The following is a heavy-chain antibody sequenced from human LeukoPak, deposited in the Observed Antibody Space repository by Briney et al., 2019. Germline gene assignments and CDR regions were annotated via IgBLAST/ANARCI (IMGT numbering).Heavy chain of an antibody. J-gene: IGHJ4*02. D-gene: IGHD2-8*01. CDR1: GYTFTSYD. CDR3: ARVNIVLMVRAALDY. V-gene: IGHV1-2*02. CDR2: INPNSGGT. Sequence: ASVKVSCKASGYTFTSYDINWVRQAPGQGLEWMGWINPNSGGTNYAQKFQGRVTMTRDTSISTAYMELSRLRSDDTAVYYCARVNIVLMVRAALDYWGQGTLVTVSS.